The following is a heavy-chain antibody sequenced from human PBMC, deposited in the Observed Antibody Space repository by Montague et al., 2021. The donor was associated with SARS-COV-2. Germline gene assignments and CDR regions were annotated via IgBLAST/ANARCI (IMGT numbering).Heavy chain of an antibody. CDR2: TYYRSKWYN. V-gene: IGHV6-1*01. CDR3: ARGGWGAPGTGRLFDY. J-gene: IGHJ4*02. CDR1: GDSVSSYSAA. D-gene: IGHD3-10*01. Sequence: CAISGDSVSSYSAAWNWIRQSPSRGLEWLGRTYYRSKWYNDYAVSVKSRITINPDTSKNQFSLQLNSVTPEDTAVDYCARGGWGAPGTGRLFDYWGQGTLVTVSS.